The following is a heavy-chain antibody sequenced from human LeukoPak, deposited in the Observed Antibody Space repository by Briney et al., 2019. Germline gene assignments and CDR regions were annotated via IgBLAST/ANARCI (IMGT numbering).Heavy chain of an antibody. CDR3: ARFSEYYHSSVHYLDY. CDR1: GGSINGYY. CDR2: IYYTGST. V-gene: IGHV4-59*01. D-gene: IGHD3-22*01. J-gene: IGHJ4*02. Sequence: SETLSLSCTASGGSINGYYWSWIPQSPGKGLESLGYIYYTGSTNYNPSLKSRVTMSVDTSRNQFFLRLSSVTAADTAVYYCARFSEYYHSSVHYLDYWGQGTLVSVSS.